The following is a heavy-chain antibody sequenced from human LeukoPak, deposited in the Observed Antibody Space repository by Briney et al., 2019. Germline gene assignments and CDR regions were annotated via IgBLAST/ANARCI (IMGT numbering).Heavy chain of an antibody. CDR1: GGSVSSGSYY. CDR2: IYYSGSS. Sequence: PSETLSLTCTVSGGSVSSGSYYWSWIRQPPGKGLEWIGYIYYSGSSNYNPYLKSRVTISVDTSKNQFSLKLSSVTAADTAVYYCARARHPHWFDPWGQGTLVTVSS. V-gene: IGHV4-61*01. CDR3: ARARHPHWFDP. J-gene: IGHJ5*02.